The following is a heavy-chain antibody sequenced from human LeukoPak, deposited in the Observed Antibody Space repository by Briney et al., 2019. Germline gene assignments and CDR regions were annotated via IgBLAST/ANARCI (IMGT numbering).Heavy chain of an antibody. V-gene: IGHV3-7*01. J-gene: IGHJ6*03. Sequence: GGSLRLSCAASGFTFTTYWMSWVRQAPGKGLEWVANIKQDGSEKYYVDSVKGRFTISRDNAKNSLYLQMNSLRAEDTAVYYCARRVYYYYMDVWGKGTTVTISS. CDR3: ARRVYYYYMDV. CDR1: GFTFTTYW. CDR2: IKQDGSEK.